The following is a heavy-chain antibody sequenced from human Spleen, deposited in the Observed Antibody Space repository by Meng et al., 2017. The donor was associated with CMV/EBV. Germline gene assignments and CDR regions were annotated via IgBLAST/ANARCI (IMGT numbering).Heavy chain of an antibody. V-gene: IGHV4-34*01. CDR2: INHSGST. J-gene: IGHJ5*02. Sequence: YGRSFSGYYWSWIRQPPGKGLEWIGEINHSGSTNYNPSLKSRVTISVDTSKNQFSLKLSSVTAADTAVYYCARGRRSSSWYKNWFDPWGQGTLVTVSS. CDR1: GRSFSGYY. D-gene: IGHD6-13*01. CDR3: ARGRRSSSWYKNWFDP.